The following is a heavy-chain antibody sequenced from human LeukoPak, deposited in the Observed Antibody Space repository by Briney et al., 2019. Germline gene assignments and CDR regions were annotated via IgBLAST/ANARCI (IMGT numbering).Heavy chain of an antibody. CDR2: INPNSGDT. J-gene: IGHJ4*02. V-gene: IGHV1-2*02. CDR1: GYTFTGYY. CDR3: ASALRGYCSSTSCYLIDY. D-gene: IGHD2-2*01. Sequence: GASVKVSCKASGYTFTGYYMHWVRQAPGQGLEWMGWINPNSGDTNYAQNFLGRVTMTRDTSISTAYMELSRLTSDDTAMYYCASALRGYCSSTSCYLIDYWGQGSLVTVSS.